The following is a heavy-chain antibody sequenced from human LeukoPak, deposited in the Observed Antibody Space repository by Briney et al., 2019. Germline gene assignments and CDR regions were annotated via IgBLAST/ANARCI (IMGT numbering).Heavy chain of an antibody. Sequence: KGSGPTLVNPTQTLTLTCTFSGFSLSTSGVGVGWIRQPPGKALEWLALIYWDDDKRYSPSLKSRLTITKDTSKNQVVLTMTNMDPVDTATYYCAHQTEYSSGWYWARLAPFDYWGQGTLVTVSS. CDR1: GFSLSTSGVG. V-gene: IGHV2-5*02. J-gene: IGHJ4*02. CDR2: IYWDDDK. CDR3: AHQTEYSSGWYWARLAPFDY. D-gene: IGHD6-19*01.